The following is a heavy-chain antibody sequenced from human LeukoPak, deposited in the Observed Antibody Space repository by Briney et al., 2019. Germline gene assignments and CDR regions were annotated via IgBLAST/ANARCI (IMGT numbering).Heavy chain of an antibody. V-gene: IGHV3-30*03. CDR2: ISYDGSNK. CDR1: GFTFSSYG. Sequence: GGSLRLSCAASGFTFSSYGMHWVRQAPGKGLEWVAVISYDGSNKYYADSVKGRFTISRDNAKNSLYLQMNSLRAEDTAVYYCATERSYYESPEGSVGAFDIWGPGTMVTVSS. CDR3: ATERSYYESPEGSVGAFDI. D-gene: IGHD1-26*01. J-gene: IGHJ3*02.